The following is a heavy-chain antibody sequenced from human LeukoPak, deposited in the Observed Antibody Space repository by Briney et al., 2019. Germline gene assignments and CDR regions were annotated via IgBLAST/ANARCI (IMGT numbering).Heavy chain of an antibody. Sequence: SETLPLTCTVSGGSISSYYWSWIRQPPGKGLEWIGYIYTSGSTNYNPSLKSRVTISVDTSKNQFSLKLSSVTAADTAVYYCARHPDYYYYMDVWGKGTTVTVSS. CDR3: ARHPDYYYYMDV. V-gene: IGHV4-4*09. J-gene: IGHJ6*03. CDR2: IYTSGST. CDR1: GGSISSYY.